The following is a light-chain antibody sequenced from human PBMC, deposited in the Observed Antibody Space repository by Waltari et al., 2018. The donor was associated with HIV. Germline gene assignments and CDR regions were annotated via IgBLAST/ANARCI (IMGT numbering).Light chain of an antibody. J-gene: IGLJ1*01. Sequence: QPVLTQPPSASASLGASVTLTCTLSSGYSNYRVDWYQQRPGKGPRFVMRVGPGGSVGSKGDGIPARFSALGSGLNRYLTIKNIQEEDESDYHCGADHGTGSNFVYVFGPGTKVTVL. CDR2: VGPGGSVG. CDR3: GADHGTGSNFVYV. CDR1: SGYSNYR. V-gene: IGLV9-49*02.